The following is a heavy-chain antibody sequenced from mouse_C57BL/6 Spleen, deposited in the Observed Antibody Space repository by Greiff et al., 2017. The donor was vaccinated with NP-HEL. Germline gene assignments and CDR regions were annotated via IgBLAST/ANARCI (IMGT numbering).Heavy chain of an antibody. CDR2: IHHNSGST. J-gene: IGHJ2*01. CDR1: GYTFTSYW. CDR3: ARYYYGSSYEDYFDY. V-gene: IGHV1-64*01. Sequence: QVQLQQPGAELVKPGASVKLSCKASGYTFTSYWMHWVKQRPGQGLEWIGMIHHNSGSTNYNEKFKSKATLTVDKSSSTAYMQLSSLTSEDSAVYYCARYYYGSSYEDYFDYWGQGTTLTVSS. D-gene: IGHD1-1*01.